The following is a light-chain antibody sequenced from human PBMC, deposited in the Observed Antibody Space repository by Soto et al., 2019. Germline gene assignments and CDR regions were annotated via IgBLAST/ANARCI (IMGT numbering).Light chain of an antibody. J-gene: IGKJ1*01. V-gene: IGKV1-5*01. CDR3: QQYHTDWT. Sequence: DIQMTQSPSTLSASVGDTVTITCRASESIDNWLAWYQQKPGKAPKLLIFAASTLIRGVPSRFSGRGSGTEFTLTISSLQVDDYATFYCQQYHTDWTFGQGTMVEIK. CDR2: AAS. CDR1: ESIDNW.